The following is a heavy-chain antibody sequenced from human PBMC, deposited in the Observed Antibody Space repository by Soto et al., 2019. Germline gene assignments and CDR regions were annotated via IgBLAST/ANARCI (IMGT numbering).Heavy chain of an antibody. V-gene: IGHV3-21*01. J-gene: IGHJ5*02. CDR3: ARDIFDLGDRWFDP. Sequence: EVQLVESGGGLVKPGGSLRLFCAASGFTFSSYSMNWVRQAPGKGLEWVSSISSSSSYIYYADSVKGRFTISRDNAKNSLYLQMNSLRAEDTAVYYCARDIFDLGDRWFDPWGQGTLVTVSS. CDR1: GFTFSSYS. D-gene: IGHD3-10*01. CDR2: ISSSSSYI.